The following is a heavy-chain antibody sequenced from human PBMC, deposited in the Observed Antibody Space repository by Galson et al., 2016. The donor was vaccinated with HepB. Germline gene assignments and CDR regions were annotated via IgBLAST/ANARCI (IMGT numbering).Heavy chain of an antibody. J-gene: IGHJ5*02. CDR3: ARDEGWNYGLSWFDP. D-gene: IGHD1-7*01. CDR1: GYTFTSYY. CDR2: INPSGGST. Sequence: SVKVSCKASGYTFTSYYMHWVRQAPGQGLEWMGIINPSGGSTSYAQKFQGRVTMTRDTATSTVYIELSSLRSEDTAVYYCARDEGWNYGLSWFDPWGQGTLVTVSS. V-gene: IGHV1-46*01.